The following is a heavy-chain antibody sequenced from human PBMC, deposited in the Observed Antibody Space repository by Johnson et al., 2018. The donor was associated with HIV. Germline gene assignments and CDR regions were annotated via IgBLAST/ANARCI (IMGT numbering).Heavy chain of an antibody. J-gene: IGHJ3*02. CDR2: ISYDGSNK. V-gene: IGHV3-30*03. CDR1: GFTFSSYG. Sequence: VQLVESGGGVVQPGRSLRLSCAASGFTFSSYGMHWVRQAPGKGLEWVALISYDGSNKYHADSVKGRFTISRDNSKNTLYLQMNSLRAEDTAVYYCARDYGDYAQDAFDIWGQGTMVTVSS. D-gene: IGHD4-17*01. CDR3: ARDYGDYAQDAFDI.